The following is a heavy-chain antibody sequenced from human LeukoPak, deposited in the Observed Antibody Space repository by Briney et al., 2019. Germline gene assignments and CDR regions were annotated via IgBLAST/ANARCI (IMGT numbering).Heavy chain of an antibody. J-gene: IGHJ4*02. D-gene: IGHD5-18*01. CDR1: GFAFSTYW. Sequence: GGSLRLSCAASGFAFSTYWMHWVRQAPGKGLVWVSRINSDGSTSYADSVKGRFTIFRDNAKNTLYLQMNSLRAEDTAVYYCARDLSYGFDYWGQGTLVTVSS. CDR2: INSDGST. CDR3: ARDLSYGFDY. V-gene: IGHV3-74*01.